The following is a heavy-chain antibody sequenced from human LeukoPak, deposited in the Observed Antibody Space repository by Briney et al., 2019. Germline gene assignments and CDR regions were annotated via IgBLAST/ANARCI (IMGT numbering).Heavy chain of an antibody. V-gene: IGHV4-39*01. D-gene: IGHD3-3*01. Sequence: SETLSHTCTVSGDSIKTSSYYWGWVRQPPGKGLEWIGSIYYSGNTYYNPSLKSRVTISLDTSKNQYSLRLSSVTAADTAVYYCAVDFGSHRVVYWGQGSLVTVSS. CDR1: GDSIKTSSYY. CDR3: AVDFGSHRVVY. J-gene: IGHJ4*01. CDR2: IYYSGNT.